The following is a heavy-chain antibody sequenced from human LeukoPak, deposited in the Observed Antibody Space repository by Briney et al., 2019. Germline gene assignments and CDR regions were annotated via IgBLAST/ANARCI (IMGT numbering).Heavy chain of an antibody. CDR2: ITYDGSNK. Sequence: GGSLRLSCAASGFTFSSYGMHWVRQAPGKGLEWVAVITYDGSNKYYADSVKGRFTISRDKSKSTPYLQMKSLRAEDTAVYYCAKDLAMGFPYGDIDYWGQGTLVTVSS. J-gene: IGHJ4*02. CDR3: AKDLAMGFPYGDIDY. CDR1: GFTFSSYG. D-gene: IGHD4-17*01. V-gene: IGHV3-30*18.